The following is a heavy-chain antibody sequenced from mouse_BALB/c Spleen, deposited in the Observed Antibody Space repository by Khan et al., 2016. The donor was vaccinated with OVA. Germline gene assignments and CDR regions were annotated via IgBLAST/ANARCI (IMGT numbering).Heavy chain of an antibody. D-gene: IGHD1-1*01. CDR3: TRGGYGSPFAY. J-gene: IGHJ3*01. CDR2: INPSNGGT. Sequence: QVQLKESGAELVKPGASVKLSCKASGYTFTSYYMYWVKQRPGQGLEWIGEINPSNGGTNYNEKFKSKATLTVDKSSSTAYMEVSSLTSEDSAVYYCTRGGYGSPFAYWGQGTLVTVSA. V-gene: IGHV1S81*02. CDR1: GYTFTSYY.